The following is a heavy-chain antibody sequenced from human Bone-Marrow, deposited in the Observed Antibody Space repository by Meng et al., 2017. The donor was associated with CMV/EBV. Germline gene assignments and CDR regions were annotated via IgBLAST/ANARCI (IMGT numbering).Heavy chain of an antibody. CDR2: ISRNSDYI. CDR3: ARVSRPYDFWSGNYHPDY. V-gene: IGHV3-21*01. CDR1: GFTFSTYT. D-gene: IGHD3-3*01. Sequence: GGSLRLSCAASGFTFSTYTMSWVRQAPGKGLEWVSSISRNSDYIFYADSVKGRFTVSRDNSKTSLYLHMDSLRAEDTAFYYCARVSRPYDFWSGNYHPDYWGQGTLVAVSS. J-gene: IGHJ4*02.